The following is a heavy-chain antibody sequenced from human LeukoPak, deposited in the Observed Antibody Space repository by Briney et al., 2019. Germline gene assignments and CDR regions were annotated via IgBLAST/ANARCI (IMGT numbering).Heavy chain of an antibody. Sequence: SETLSLTCAVYGGSFSGYYWSWIRQPPGKGLEWIGEINHSGSTNYNPSLKSRVTISVDTSKNQFSLKLSSETAADTAVYYCARGKKLVRTKHALDPWGQGTLVTVSS. CDR1: GGSFSGYY. V-gene: IGHV4-34*01. J-gene: IGHJ5*02. D-gene: IGHD6-6*01. CDR2: INHSGST. CDR3: ARGKKLVRTKHALDP.